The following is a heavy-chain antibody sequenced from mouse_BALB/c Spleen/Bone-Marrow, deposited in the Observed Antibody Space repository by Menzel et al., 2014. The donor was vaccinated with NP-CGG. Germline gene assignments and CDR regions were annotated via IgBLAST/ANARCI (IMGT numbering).Heavy chain of an antibody. J-gene: IGHJ3*01. CDR1: GFAFSSYD. CDR3: ARHRQLTTAN. V-gene: IGHV5-12-1*01. Sequence: EVMLVESGGGLVKPGGSLKLSYAASGFAFSSYDMSWVRQTPEKRLEWVAYISSGGGSTYYPDTVKGRFTISRDNAKNTLYLQMSSLKSEDTAMYYCARHRQLTTANWGQGTLVTVSA. CDR2: ISSGGGST. D-gene: IGHD1-1*01.